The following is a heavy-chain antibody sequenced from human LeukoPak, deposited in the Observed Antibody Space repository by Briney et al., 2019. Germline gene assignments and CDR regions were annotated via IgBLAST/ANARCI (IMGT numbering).Heavy chain of an antibody. J-gene: IGHJ4*02. CDR1: GGSFSGYY. V-gene: IGHV4-34*01. D-gene: IGHD2-15*01. Sequence: SETLSLICAVYGGSFSGYYWSWIRQPPGKGLEWIGEINHSGSTNYNPSLKSRVTIFVDSSKNQFSLMLSSVPAADTAVYYCARGHLVAGRFDYWGQGTLVTVSS. CDR3: ARGHLVAGRFDY. CDR2: INHSGST.